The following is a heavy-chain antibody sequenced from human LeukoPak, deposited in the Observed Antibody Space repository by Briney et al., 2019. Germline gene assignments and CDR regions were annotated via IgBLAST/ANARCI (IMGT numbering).Heavy chain of an antibody. D-gene: IGHD3-3*01. CDR3: AKAPDFWSGYFDYYMDV. CDR1: GFTFSSYA. J-gene: IGHJ6*03. CDR2: ISGSGGST. Sequence: GGSLRLSCAASGFTFSSYAMSWVRQAPGKGLEWVSAISGSGGSTYYADSVKGRFTISRDNSKNTLYLQMNSLRAKDTAVYYCAKAPDFWSGYFDYYMDVWGKGTTVTVSS. V-gene: IGHV3-23*01.